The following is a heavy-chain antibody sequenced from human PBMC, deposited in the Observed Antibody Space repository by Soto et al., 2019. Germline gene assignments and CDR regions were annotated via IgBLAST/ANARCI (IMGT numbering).Heavy chain of an antibody. Sequence: SETLSLTCTVSGGSISSYYWSWIRQPPGKGLEWIGCIYYSGSTNYNPSLKSRVTISVDTSKNQFSLKLSSVTAADTAVYYCARGLISGYYLYDAFDIWGQGTMVTVSS. CDR2: IYYSGST. J-gene: IGHJ3*02. CDR3: ARGLISGYYLYDAFDI. V-gene: IGHV4-59*01. D-gene: IGHD3-22*01. CDR1: GGSISSYY.